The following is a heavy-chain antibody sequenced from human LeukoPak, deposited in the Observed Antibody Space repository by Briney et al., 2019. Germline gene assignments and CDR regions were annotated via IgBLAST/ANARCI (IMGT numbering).Heavy chain of an antibody. Sequence: SSVKVSCKASGGTFSSYAISWVRQAPGQGLEWMGGIIPIFDTANYAQKFQGRVTITADESTSTAYMELSSLRSEDTAVYYCARGAGITIFWSALFVDYFDYWGQGTLVTVSS. CDR3: ARGAGITIFWSALFVDYFDY. CDR1: GGTFSSYA. D-gene: IGHD3-9*01. J-gene: IGHJ4*02. CDR2: IIPIFDTA. V-gene: IGHV1-69*01.